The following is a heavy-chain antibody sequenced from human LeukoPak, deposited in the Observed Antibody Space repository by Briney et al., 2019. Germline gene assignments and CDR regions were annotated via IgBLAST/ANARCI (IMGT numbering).Heavy chain of an antibody. CDR2: INSDGSST. V-gene: IGHV3-74*01. D-gene: IGHD3-9*01. J-gene: IGHJ4*02. CDR1: GFTFSSYW. Sequence: GGSLRLSCAASGFTFSSYWMHWVRQGPGKGLVWVSRINSDGSSTTYADSVKGRFTISRDNAKNTLYLQMNSLRAEDTAVYYCAKVVGNGYFDWLTFDYWGQGTLVTVSS. CDR3: AKVVGNGYFDWLTFDY.